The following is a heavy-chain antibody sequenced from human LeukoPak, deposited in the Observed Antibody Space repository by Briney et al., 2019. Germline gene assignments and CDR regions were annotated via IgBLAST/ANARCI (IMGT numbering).Heavy chain of an antibody. CDR2: INPNSGGT. D-gene: IGHD3-9*01. J-gene: IGHJ4*02. V-gene: IGHV1-2*02. CDR1: GYTFTGYY. Sequence: ASVKVSCKASGYTFTGYYMHWVRQAPGQGLEWMGWINPNSGGTNYAQKFQGRVTMTRDTSISTAYMELSSLRSEDTAVYYCARGGHDILTGYYFPLDYWGQGTLVTVSS. CDR3: ARGGHDILTGYYFPLDY.